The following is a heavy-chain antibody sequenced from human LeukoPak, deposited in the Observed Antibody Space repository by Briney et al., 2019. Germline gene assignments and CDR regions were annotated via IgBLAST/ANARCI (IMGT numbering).Heavy chain of an antibody. CDR1: GYTFTSYG. V-gene: IGHV1-18*04. CDR2: INAYNGNT. CDR3: ARDAKYSGYDPNWFDP. D-gene: IGHD5-12*01. J-gene: IGHJ5*02. Sequence: ASVKVSCKASGYTFTSYGISWVRQAPGQGLEWMGWINAYNGNTNYARKLQGRVTMTTDTSTSTAYMELRSLRSDDTAVYYCARDAKYSGYDPNWFDPWGQGTLVTVSS.